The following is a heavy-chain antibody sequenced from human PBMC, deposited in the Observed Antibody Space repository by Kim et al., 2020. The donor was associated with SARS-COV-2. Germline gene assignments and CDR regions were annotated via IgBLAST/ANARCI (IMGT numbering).Heavy chain of an antibody. Sequence: GESLKISCKGSGYSFTTYWIGWVRQMPGKGLEWMGIIYPDDSDTRYSPSFQGQVTISADKSISTAYLQWSSLKASDTAMYYCARRSGWYMGGRYYYGMDVWGQGTTVTVSS. J-gene: IGHJ6*02. CDR1: GYSFTTYW. D-gene: IGHD6-19*01. CDR3: ARRSGWYMGGRYYYGMDV. V-gene: IGHV5-51*01. CDR2: IYPDDSDT.